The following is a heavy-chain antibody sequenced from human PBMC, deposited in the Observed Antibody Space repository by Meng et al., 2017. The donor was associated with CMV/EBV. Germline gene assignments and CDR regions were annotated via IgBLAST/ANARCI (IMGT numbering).Heavy chain of an antibody. D-gene: IGHD2-21*01. CDR1: GYTFTGYY. Sequence: ASVKVSCKASGYTFTGYYMHWVRQAPGQGLEWMGWINPNSGGTNYAQKFQGRVTMTRDTSISTAYMELSRLRSDDTAVYYCARGGAYCGGDCYSFAFDIWGQRTMVTVSS. CDR3: ARGGAYCGGDCYSFAFDI. CDR2: INPNSGGT. V-gene: IGHV1-2*02. J-gene: IGHJ3*02.